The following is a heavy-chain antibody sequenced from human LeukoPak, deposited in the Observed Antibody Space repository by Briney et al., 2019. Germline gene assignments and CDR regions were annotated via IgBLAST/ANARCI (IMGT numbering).Heavy chain of an antibody. CDR2: IYYSGST. CDR3: ASEGWGSYRFDY. D-gene: IGHD3-16*02. J-gene: IGHJ4*02. V-gene: IGHV4-30-4*01. Sequence: PSQTLSLTCTVSGGSISSGDYYWSWIRQPPGTGLEWIGYIYYSGSTYYNPSLKGRVTISVDTSKNQFSLKLSSVTAADTAVYYCASEGWGSYRFDYWGQGTLVTVSS. CDR1: GGSISSGDYY.